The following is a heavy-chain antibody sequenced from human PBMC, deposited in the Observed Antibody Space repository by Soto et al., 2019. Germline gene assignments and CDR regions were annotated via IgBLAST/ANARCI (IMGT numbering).Heavy chain of an antibody. CDR3: ARARVYYYGMDV. CDR2: IYYSGST. V-gene: IGHV4-59*01. Sequence: SETLSLTCTVSGGSISSYYWSWIRQPPGKGLEWIGYIYYSGSTNYNPSLKSRVTISVDTSKNQFSLKLSSVTAADTAVYYCARARVYYYGMDVWGQGTTVTVSS. CDR1: GGSISSYY. J-gene: IGHJ6*02.